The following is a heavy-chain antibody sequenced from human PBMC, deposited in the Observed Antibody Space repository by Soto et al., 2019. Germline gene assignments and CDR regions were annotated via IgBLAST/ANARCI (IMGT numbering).Heavy chain of an antibody. Sequence: EVQLVESGGGLIQPGGSLKLSCAASGFTVGNNYMSWVRQAPGKGLEWVSLIYSTGTTKYADSVKGRFTVSRDNANNPLYVQMNSLRAEDTAVYYCAKEGRGSGSHYNSFGYWGQGTLVTVSS. D-gene: IGHD3-10*01. J-gene: IGHJ4*02. CDR3: AKEGRGSGSHYNSFGY. CDR2: IYSTGTT. CDR1: GFTVGNNY. V-gene: IGHV3-53*01.